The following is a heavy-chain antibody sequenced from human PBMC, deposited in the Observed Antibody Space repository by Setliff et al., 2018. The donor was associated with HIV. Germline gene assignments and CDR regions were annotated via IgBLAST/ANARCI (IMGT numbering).Heavy chain of an antibody. CDR1: GGSISSGHS. V-gene: IGHV4-4*02. J-gene: IGHJ4*02. CDR3: ARQSTVAAAGFDF. D-gene: IGHD6-13*01. CDR2: INRSGSA. Sequence: SETLSLTCAVSGGSISSGHSWTWIRQPPGKGLEWIGEINRSGSANYNRSLKSRVTMSVDTSKRQFSLKLDSVTAADTAIYYCARQSTVAAAGFDFWGQGTLVTVSS.